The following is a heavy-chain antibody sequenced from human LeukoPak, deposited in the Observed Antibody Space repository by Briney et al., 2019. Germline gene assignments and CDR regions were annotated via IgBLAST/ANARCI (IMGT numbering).Heavy chain of an antibody. CDR1: GFTFSSYG. CDR2: ISYDGSNK. V-gene: IGHV3-30*03. D-gene: IGHD3-10*01. J-gene: IGHJ4*02. CDR3: AGEYGSGSYYRFY. Sequence: PGRSLRLSCAASGFTFSSYGMHWVRQAPGKGLEWVAVISYDGSNKYYADSVKGRFTISRDNSKNTLYLQMNSLRAEDTAVYYCAGEYGSGSYYRFYWGQGTLVTVSS.